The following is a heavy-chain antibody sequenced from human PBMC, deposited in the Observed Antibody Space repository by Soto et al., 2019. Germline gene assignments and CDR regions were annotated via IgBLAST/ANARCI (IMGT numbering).Heavy chain of an antibody. V-gene: IGHV4-61*01. J-gene: IGHJ4*02. D-gene: IGHD3-10*01. CDR3: ARDFGGPSDY. CDR1: GGSITSGPYY. Sequence: ETLSLTCTVAGGSITSGPYYWSWIRQPPGKGLEFIGNIYYTGRTNYNPSLKSRLAMSVDTSKNQFSLRLSSVTAADTAAYYCARDFGGPSDYWGKGTQVTVS. CDR2: IYYTGRT.